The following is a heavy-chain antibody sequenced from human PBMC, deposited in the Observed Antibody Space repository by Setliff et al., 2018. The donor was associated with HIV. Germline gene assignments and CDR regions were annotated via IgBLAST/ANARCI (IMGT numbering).Heavy chain of an antibody. Sequence: PSETLSLTCTVSGGSISNYYWSWIRQPPGKGLEWIGYIYFTGNTNYNPSLKSRVTISLDTSKNQFSLKLSSVTAAGTAVYFCARGIDWGHFYYYYMDVWGKGTTVTVSS. CDR2: IYFTGNT. CDR3: ARGIDWGHFYYYYMDV. D-gene: IGHD7-27*01. J-gene: IGHJ6*03. V-gene: IGHV4-59*01. CDR1: GGSISNYY.